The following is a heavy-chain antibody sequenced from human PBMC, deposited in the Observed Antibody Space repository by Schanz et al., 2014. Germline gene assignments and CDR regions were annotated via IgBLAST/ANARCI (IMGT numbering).Heavy chain of an antibody. V-gene: IGHV3-23*04. Sequence: EVQLVESGGDLVKPGGSLRLSCAASGFPFSNPFSNAWMSWVRQAPGKGLVWVSGISGSGGDTYYVDSVKGRFTVSRDNSENTLYLQMNSLRAEDTAVYYCARDPGGTKTHGLWGQGTLVTVSS. D-gene: IGHD2-15*01. CDR3: ARDPGGTKTHGL. J-gene: IGHJ4*02. CDR2: ISGSGGDT. CDR1: GFPFSNPFSNA.